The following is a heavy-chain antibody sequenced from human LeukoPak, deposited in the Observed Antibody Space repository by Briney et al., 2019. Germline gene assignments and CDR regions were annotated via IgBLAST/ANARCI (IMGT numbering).Heavy chain of an antibody. CDR3: ARSLPYSSSWYPDI. D-gene: IGHD6-13*01. Sequence: GGSLRLSCAASGFTFSSYWMSWVRQAPGKGLEWVANIKQDGSEKYYVDSVKGRFTISRDNAKNSLYLQMNSLRAEDTALYYCARSLPYSSSWYPDIWGQGTMVTVSS. CDR2: IKQDGSEK. CDR1: GFTFSSYW. J-gene: IGHJ3*02. V-gene: IGHV3-7*03.